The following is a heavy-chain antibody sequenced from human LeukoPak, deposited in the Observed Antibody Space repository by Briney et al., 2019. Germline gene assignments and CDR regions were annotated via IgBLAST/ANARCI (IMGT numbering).Heavy chain of an antibody. V-gene: IGHV3-23*01. J-gene: IGHJ3*02. CDR2: ISGSGGST. CDR1: GFTFSSYA. CDR3: AKDGAVLRFLEWLLYLDAFDI. D-gene: IGHD3-3*01. Sequence: GGSLRLSCAASGFTFSSYAMSWVRQAPGKGLEWVSAISGSGGSTYYADSVKGRFTISRDNSKNMLYLQMNSLRAEDTAVYYCAKDGAVLRFLEWLLYLDAFDIWGQGTMVTVSS.